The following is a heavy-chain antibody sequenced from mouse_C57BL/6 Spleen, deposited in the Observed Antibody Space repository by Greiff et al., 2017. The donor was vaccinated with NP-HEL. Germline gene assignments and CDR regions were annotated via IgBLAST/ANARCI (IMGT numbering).Heavy chain of an antibody. CDR2: IYPSDSET. CDR1: GYTFTSYW. V-gene: IGHV1-61*01. Sequence: QVQLQQPGAELVRPGSSVKLSCTASGYTFTSYWMDWVTQRPGQGLEWIGNIYPSDSETPYTQKFKDKATLTVDKSSSTAYMQLSSLTSEDSAVYYCARGADYDGYAMDYWGQGTSVTVSS. CDR3: ARGADYDGYAMDY. D-gene: IGHD2-4*01. J-gene: IGHJ4*01.